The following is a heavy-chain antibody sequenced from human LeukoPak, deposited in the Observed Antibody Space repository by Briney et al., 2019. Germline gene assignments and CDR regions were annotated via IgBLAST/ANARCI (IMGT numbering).Heavy chain of an antibody. Sequence: SETLSLTCAVYGGSFSGYYWSWIRRPPGKGLEWIGEINHSGSTNYNPSLKSRVTISVDTSKNRFSLKLSSVTAADTAVYYCARASSSGRRRFDYWGQGTLVTVSS. D-gene: IGHD6-19*01. CDR3: ARASSSGRRRFDY. V-gene: IGHV4-34*01. J-gene: IGHJ4*02. CDR1: GGSFSGYY. CDR2: INHSGST.